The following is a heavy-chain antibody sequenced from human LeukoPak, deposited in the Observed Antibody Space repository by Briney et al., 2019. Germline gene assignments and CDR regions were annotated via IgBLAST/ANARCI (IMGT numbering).Heavy chain of an antibody. CDR1: GGTFSSYA. CDR3: ARDPAPCGGDCIDAFDI. CDR2: IIPIFGTA. Sequence: SVNVSCKASGGTFSSYAISWVRQAPGQGLEWMGGIIPIFGTANYAQKFQGRVTITADESTSTAYMELSSLRSEDTAVYYCARDPAPCGGDCIDAFDIWGQGTMVTVSS. J-gene: IGHJ3*02. D-gene: IGHD2-21*02. V-gene: IGHV1-69*13.